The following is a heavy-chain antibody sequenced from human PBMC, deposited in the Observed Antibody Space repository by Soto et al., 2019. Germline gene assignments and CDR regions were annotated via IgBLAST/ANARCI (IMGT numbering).Heavy chain of an antibody. CDR3: ARDLPRGSYLRYYYYYYGMDV. CDR2: ISYDGSNK. D-gene: IGHD1-26*01. V-gene: IGHV3-30-3*01. J-gene: IGHJ6*02. CDR1: GFTFSSYA. Sequence: GGSLRLSCAASGFTFSSYAMHWVRQAPGKGLEWVAVISYDGSNKYYADSVKGRFTISRDNSKNTLYLQMNSLRAEDTAVYYCARDLPRGSYLRYYYYYYGMDVWGQGTTVTVSS.